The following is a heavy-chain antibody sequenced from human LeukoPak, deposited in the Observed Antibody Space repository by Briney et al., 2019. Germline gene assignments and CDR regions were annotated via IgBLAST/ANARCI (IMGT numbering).Heavy chain of an antibody. CDR3: VRASDV. V-gene: IGHV1-46*01. Sequence: ASVNVSFKASGFTFTSYYMHWVRQAPGQGLEWMGVINPTGGSTTYAQKFQGRVTMTRDTSTSTVYMELSSLRSEDTAVYYCVRASDVWGQGTLVTVSS. CDR1: GFTFTSYY. J-gene: IGHJ4*02. CDR2: INPTGGST.